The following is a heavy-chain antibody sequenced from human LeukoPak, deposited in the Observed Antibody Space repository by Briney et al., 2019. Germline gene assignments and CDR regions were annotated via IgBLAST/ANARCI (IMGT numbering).Heavy chain of an antibody. D-gene: IGHD4-17*01. CDR3: ARHRILMTTVTTGYFDY. CDR2: IYTSGST. Sequence: PSETLSLTCTVSGGSISSGSYYWSWIRQPAGKGLEWIGRIYTSGSTNYNPSLKSRVTISVDTSKNQFSLKLSSVTAADTAVYYCARHRILMTTVTTGYFDYWGQGTLVTVSS. J-gene: IGHJ4*02. V-gene: IGHV4-61*02. CDR1: GGSISSGSYY.